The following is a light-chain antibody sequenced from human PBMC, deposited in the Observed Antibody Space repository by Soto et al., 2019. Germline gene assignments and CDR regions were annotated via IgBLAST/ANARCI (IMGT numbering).Light chain of an antibody. J-gene: IGKJ2*01. V-gene: IGKV1-39*01. CDR3: QQSYSLPYT. CDR2: AAS. CDR1: QSIDNF. Sequence: DIQMTQSPSSLSASVGDRVTITCRPSQSIDNFLNWYQQKPGKAPNLLIYAASSLQSGVSSRFSGSGSGADFTRTISSLQPEDSATYYCQQSYSLPYTFGQGTKVDIK.